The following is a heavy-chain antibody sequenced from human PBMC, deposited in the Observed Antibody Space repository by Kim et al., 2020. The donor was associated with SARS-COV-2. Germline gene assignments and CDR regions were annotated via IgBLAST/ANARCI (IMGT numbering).Heavy chain of an antibody. D-gene: IGHD2-15*01. CDR1: GFTFSNAW. J-gene: IGHJ4*02. V-gene: IGHV3-15*01. Sequence: LSLTCAASGFTFSNAWMSWVRQAPGKGLEWVGRIKSKTDGGTTDYAAPVKGRFTISRDDSKNTLYLQMNSLKTEDTAVYYCTTVPTERQWWGGYAPFWGQGTLVTVSS. CDR3: TTVPTERQWWGGYAPF. CDR2: IKSKTDGGTT.